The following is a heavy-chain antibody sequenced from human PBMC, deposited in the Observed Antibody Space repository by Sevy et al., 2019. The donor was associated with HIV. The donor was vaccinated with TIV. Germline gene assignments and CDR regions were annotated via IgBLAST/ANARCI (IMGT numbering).Heavy chain of an antibody. CDR1: GFTFSSYG. CDR2: ISYDGSNK. D-gene: IGHD3-10*01. CDR3: AKDRAISRFRIYDAFDI. Sequence: GGSLRLSCAASGFTFSSYGMHWVRQAPGKGLEWVAVISYDGSNKYYADSVKGRFTISRDNSKNTLYLQMNSQRAEDTAVYYCAKDRAISRFRIYDAFDIWGQGTMVTVSS. J-gene: IGHJ3*02. V-gene: IGHV3-30*18.